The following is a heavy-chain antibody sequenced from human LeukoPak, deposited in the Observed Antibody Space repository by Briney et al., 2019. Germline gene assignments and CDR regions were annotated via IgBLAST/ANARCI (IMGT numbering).Heavy chain of an antibody. D-gene: IGHD2-2*01. CDR3: ARGFCTSTNCYREEWFDP. CDR1: GGSISSGYYY. J-gene: IGHJ5*02. CDR2: IYFSGST. Sequence: SQTLSLTCTVSGGSISSGYYYRSWIRQPPGKGLEWIGYIYFSGSTYYNPSLKSRVTISVHTSKNQFSLSLSSVTAADTAVYYCARGFCTSTNCYREEWFDPWGRGTLVTVSS. V-gene: IGHV4-30-4*08.